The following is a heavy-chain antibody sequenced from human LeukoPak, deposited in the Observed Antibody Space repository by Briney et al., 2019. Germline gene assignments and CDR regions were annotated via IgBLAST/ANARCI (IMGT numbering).Heavy chain of an antibody. V-gene: IGHV1-69*04. J-gene: IGHJ4*02. D-gene: IGHD3-22*01. CDR1: GGTFSSYA. Sequence: ASVKVSCKASGGTFSSYAISWVRQAPGQGLEWMGRIIPIFGIANYAQKFQGRVMITADKSTSTAYMELSSLRSEDTAVYYCARSTSFSSGYYPYYFDYWGQGTLVTVSS. CDR3: ARSTSFSSGYYPYYFDY. CDR2: IIPIFGIA.